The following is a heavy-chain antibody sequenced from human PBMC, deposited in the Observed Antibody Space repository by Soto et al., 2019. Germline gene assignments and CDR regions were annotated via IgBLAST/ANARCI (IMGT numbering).Heavy chain of an antibody. V-gene: IGHV3-53*01. Sequence: EVQLVESGGGLIQPGGSLKLSCAASGFTVGNHYMSWVRQAPGKGLEWVSLIYSTGTTKYADSVKGRFTVSRDNAKNTLYLQMNSLTPEDTAVYYCAKDGRGSGSHYNSFGYWGQGTLVTVSS. CDR1: GFTVGNHY. J-gene: IGHJ4*02. CDR3: AKDGRGSGSHYNSFGY. D-gene: IGHD3-10*01. CDR2: IYSTGTT.